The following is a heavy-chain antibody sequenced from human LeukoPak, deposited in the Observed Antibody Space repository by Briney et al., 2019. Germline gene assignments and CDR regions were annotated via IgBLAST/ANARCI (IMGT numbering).Heavy chain of an antibody. V-gene: IGHV3-30*02. J-gene: IGHJ4*02. CDR2: IRYDGSNK. CDR1: GFTFDDYG. CDR3: AKDCSKYDFWSGYYLYYFDY. D-gene: IGHD3-3*01. Sequence: PGGSLRLSCAASGFTFDDYGMSWVRQAPGKGLEWVAFIRYDGSNKYYADSVKGRFTISRDNSKNTLYLQMNSLRAEDTAVYYCAKDCSKYDFWSGYYLYYFDYWGQGTLVTVSS.